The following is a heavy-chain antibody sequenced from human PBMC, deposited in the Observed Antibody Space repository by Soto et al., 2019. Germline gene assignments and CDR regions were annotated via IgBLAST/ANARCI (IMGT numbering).Heavy chain of an antibody. J-gene: IGHJ4*02. CDR3: AKNQERELPRVIDF. V-gene: IGHV3-23*01. D-gene: IGHD1-7*01. Sequence: PGGSLRLSCATSGLTFSNYAMSWVRQAPGGGLEWVSSMSGSSSTTYYADSVRGRFTISRDRSKNTQYLQMSSLRAEDTALYYCAKNQERELPRVIDFWGQGTLVTVSS. CDR1: GLTFSNYA. CDR2: MSGSSSTT.